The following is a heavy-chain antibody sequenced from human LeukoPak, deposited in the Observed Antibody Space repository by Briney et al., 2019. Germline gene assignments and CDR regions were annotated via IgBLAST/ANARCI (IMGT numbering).Heavy chain of an antibody. CDR3: ARDSRDYVWGSYPFIVNWFDP. D-gene: IGHD3-16*02. V-gene: IGHV4-38-2*02. Sequence: SETLSLTCTVSGYSISSGYYWAWIRQPPGKGLEWIGNIYHTGSTYYNPSLKSRVTISVDTSKNQFSLKLSSVTAADTAVYYCARDSRDYVWGSYPFIVNWFDPWGQGTLVTVSS. J-gene: IGHJ5*02. CDR1: GYSISSGYY. CDR2: IYHTGST.